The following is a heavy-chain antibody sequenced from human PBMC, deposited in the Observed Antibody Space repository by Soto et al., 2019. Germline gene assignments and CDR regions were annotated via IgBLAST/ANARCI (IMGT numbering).Heavy chain of an antibody. V-gene: IGHV4-59*11. CDR2: ILNSGST. J-gene: IGHJ4*02. CDR3: ARTFSLGDWYVFAY. CDR1: GDSIRSHY. D-gene: IGHD3-9*01. Sequence: QVQLQESGPGLVKPSETLSLSCIVSGDSIRSHYWSWIRQSPGKGLEWIGYILNSGSTNDNPSLKSRVTMSIDTSKNQFSLNVRSVTAADTAVYFCARTFSLGDWYVFAYWGQGALVTVSS.